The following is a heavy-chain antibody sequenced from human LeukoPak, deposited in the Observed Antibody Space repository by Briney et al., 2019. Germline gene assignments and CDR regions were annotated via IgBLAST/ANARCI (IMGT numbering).Heavy chain of an antibody. V-gene: IGHV6-1*01. CDR3: ARFYYDTSGHGAFEI. J-gene: IGHJ3*02. CDR2: TYYRSTWYS. CDR1: GDSVSSNSAA. D-gene: IGHD3-22*01. Sequence: SQTLSLTCAISGDSVSSNSAAWDWIRHSPWRGLEWLGRTYYRSTWYSDYAVSVKSRITINPDTSNNQCSLQLNSVTPEDTAVYYCARFYYDTSGHGAFEIWGQGTTVTVSS.